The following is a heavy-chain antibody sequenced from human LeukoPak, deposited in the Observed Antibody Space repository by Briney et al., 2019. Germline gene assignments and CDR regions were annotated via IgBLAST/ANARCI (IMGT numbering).Heavy chain of an antibody. CDR1: GYTFTGYY. Sequence: GASVTVSCKASGYTFTGYYMHWVRQAPGQGLEWMGWINPNSGGTNYAQKFQGRVTMTRDTSISTAYMELSRLRSDDTAVYYCARPFLGGVAATPQDYWGQGTLVTVSS. CDR2: INPNSGGT. V-gene: IGHV1-2*02. D-gene: IGHD2-15*01. CDR3: ARPFLGGVAATPQDY. J-gene: IGHJ4*02.